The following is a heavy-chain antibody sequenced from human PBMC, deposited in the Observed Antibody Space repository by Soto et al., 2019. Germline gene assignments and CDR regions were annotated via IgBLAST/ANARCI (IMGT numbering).Heavy chain of an antibody. CDR3: EKDGDYWGRYCASTTCSHFEK. D-gene: IGHD2-2*01. CDR2: ITYNGGST. Sequence: VQLVESGGAVVQPGASLRLSCAASGFKFGDFTMHWVRQAPGEGLEWISFITYNGGSTYYADSVKGRFTISRDNKKNSLSLQMNSLTTEDTAVYYCEKDGDYWGRYCASTTCSHFEKWGQGTRVTVSS. J-gene: IGHJ4*02. CDR1: GFKFGDFT. V-gene: IGHV3-43*01.